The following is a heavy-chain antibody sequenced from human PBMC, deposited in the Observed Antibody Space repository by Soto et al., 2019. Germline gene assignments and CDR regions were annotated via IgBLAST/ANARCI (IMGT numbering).Heavy chain of an antibody. CDR1: GFTFSGSA. V-gene: IGHV3-73*01. J-gene: IGHJ6*02. D-gene: IGHD6-13*01. Sequence: GWSLRLSCAASGFTFSGSAMHWVRQASGKGLEWVARIRSKANDYATSYAGSVKGRLIISRDDSKNAAYLQMNSLKTEDTAVYYCTSTIALDGMAVWGQGTTVTVSS. CDR3: TSTIALDGMAV. CDR2: IRSKANDYAT.